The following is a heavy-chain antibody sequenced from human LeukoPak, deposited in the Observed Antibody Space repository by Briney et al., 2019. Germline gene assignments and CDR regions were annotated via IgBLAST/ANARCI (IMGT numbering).Heavy chain of an antibody. CDR1: GGSISSYY. Sequence: SETLSLTCTVSGGSISSYYWSWIRQPPGKGLEWIGYIYYSGSTNYNPSLKSRVTISVDTSKNQFSLKLSSVTAADTAVYYCARDQGSWGWFDPWGQGTLVTVSS. CDR3: ARDQGSWGWFDP. CDR2: IYYSGST. V-gene: IGHV4-59*12. D-gene: IGHD6-13*01. J-gene: IGHJ5*02.